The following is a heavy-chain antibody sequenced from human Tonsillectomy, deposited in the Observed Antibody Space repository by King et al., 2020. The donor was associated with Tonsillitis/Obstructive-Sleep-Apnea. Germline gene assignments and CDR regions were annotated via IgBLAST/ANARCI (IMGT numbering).Heavy chain of an antibody. Sequence: QVQLQQWGAGLLKPSETLSLTCAVYGGSFSGYYWSWIRQPPGKGLEWIGEINHSGSTNYNPSLKSRVTISVDTSKNQFSLKLSPVTAADTAVYYCARGPYCSSTSCSGGWFDPWGQGTLLTVSS. CDR1: GGSFSGYY. J-gene: IGHJ5*02. CDR2: INHSGST. V-gene: IGHV4-34*01. CDR3: ARGPYCSSTSCSGGWFDP. D-gene: IGHD2-2*01.